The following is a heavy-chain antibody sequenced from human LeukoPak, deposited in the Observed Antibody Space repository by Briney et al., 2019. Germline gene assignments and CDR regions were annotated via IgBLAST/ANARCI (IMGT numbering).Heavy chain of an antibody. CDR3: ARDVYGSGSYIGIFSSLGDY. J-gene: IGHJ4*02. D-gene: IGHD3-10*01. CDR1: GFTFSSYA. Sequence: GGSLRLSCAASGFTFSSYAMHWVRQAPGKGLEWVAVISYDGSNKYYADPVKGRFTISRDNSKNTLYLQMNSLRAEDTAVYYCARDVYGSGSYIGIFSSLGDYWGQGTLVTVSS. CDR2: ISYDGSNK. V-gene: IGHV3-30*04.